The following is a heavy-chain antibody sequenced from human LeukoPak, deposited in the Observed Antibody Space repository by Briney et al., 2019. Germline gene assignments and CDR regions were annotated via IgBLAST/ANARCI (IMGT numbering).Heavy chain of an antibody. CDR1: GYTFTSYG. Sequence: ASVKVSCKASGYTFTSYGISWVRQAPGQGLEWMGWISAYNGNTNYEQKLQGRVTMTTDTSTSTAYMELRSLRSDDTAVYYCARNLIVAGAFDIWGQGTMVTVSS. CDR3: ARNLIVAGAFDI. J-gene: IGHJ3*02. D-gene: IGHD5-12*01. V-gene: IGHV1-18*01. CDR2: ISAYNGNT.